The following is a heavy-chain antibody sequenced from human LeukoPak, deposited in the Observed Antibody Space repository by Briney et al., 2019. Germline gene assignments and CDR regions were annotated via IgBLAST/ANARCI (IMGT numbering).Heavy chain of an antibody. CDR3: ARRAGDPGYSSGWFNFDY. CDR1: GYRLKNYW. J-gene: IGHJ4*02. D-gene: IGHD6-19*01. Sequence: GESLKISRKGSGYRLKNYWIGWVRPMAGKGLEGMGSINPGDSDTRYSPSFQGQVTISADKSISTAYLQWSSLKASDTAMYYCARRAGDPGYSSGWFNFDYWGQGTLVTVSS. CDR2: INPGDSDT. V-gene: IGHV5-51*01.